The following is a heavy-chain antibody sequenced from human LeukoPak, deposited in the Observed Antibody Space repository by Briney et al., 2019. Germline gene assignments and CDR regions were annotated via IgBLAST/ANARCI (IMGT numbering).Heavy chain of an antibody. D-gene: IGHD3-22*01. V-gene: IGHV3-23*01. J-gene: IGHJ3*01. Sequence: SGGSLRLSCAASGFTFSSYAMSWVRQAPGKGLEWVSAISGSGGSTYYADSVKGRFTTSRDNSKNTLYLQMNSLRAEDTAVYYCARPPDSLANAYDVWGQGTMVTVSS. CDR2: ISGSGGST. CDR3: ARPPDSLANAYDV. CDR1: GFTFSSYA.